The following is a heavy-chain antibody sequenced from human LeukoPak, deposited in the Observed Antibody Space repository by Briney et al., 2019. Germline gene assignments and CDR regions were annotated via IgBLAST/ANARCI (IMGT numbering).Heavy chain of an antibody. Sequence: PGGSLRLSCAASGFTFDDYAMHWVRQAPGKGLEWVSGISWNSGSIGYADSVKGRFTISRDNAKNSLYPQMNSLRAEDMALYYCAKDISPYGDSALDYWGQGTLVTVSS. CDR1: GFTFDDYA. D-gene: IGHD4-17*01. J-gene: IGHJ4*02. CDR3: AKDISPYGDSALDY. V-gene: IGHV3-9*03. CDR2: ISWNSGSI.